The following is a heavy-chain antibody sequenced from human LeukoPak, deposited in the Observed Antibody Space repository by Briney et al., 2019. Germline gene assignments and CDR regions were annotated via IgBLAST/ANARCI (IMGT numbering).Heavy chain of an antibody. J-gene: IGHJ4*02. D-gene: IGHD3-22*01. CDR3: ASETYYYDSSGVTIDY. CDR1: GYTFTGYY. CDR2: INPNSGGT. V-gene: IGHV1-2*02. Sequence: ASVKVSCKASGYTFTGYYMHWVRQAPGQGLEWMGWINPNSGGTNYAQKFQGRVTMTRDMSTSTVYMELSSLRSEDTAVYYCASETYYYDSSGVTIDYWGQGTLVTVSS.